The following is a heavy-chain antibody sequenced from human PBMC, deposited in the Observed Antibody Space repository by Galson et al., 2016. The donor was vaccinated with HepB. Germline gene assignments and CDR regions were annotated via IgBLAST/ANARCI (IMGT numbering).Heavy chain of an antibody. J-gene: IGHJ4*02. CDR1: DFAFTNAW. Sequence: SLRLSCAVSDFAFTNAWMNWVRQASGKGLEWVGRIRSKPNSYATAYVASVKGRFTISRDDSKNTAYLQMNSLKTEDTAVYYCTRRKGKMYYFDYWGQGTLVTVSS. V-gene: IGHV3-73*01. CDR2: IRSKPNSYAT. D-gene: IGHD3-16*01. CDR3: TRRKGKMYYFDY.